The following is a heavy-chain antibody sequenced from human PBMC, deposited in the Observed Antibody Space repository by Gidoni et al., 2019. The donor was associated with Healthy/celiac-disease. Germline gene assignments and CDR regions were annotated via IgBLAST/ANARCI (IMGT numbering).Heavy chain of an antibody. CDR1: RSPFAVYT. CDR3: AKGRGGYDGTFDY. CDR2: ISWYGGST. Sequence: EVQLVESGGVVVQPRGSLRPSCAAARSPFAVYTMNWVRQAPGKGLEWVSRISWYGGSTYYADSVKGRFTISRDNSKNSLYLQMNSLRTEDTALYYCAKGRGGYDGTFDYWGQGTLVTVSS. V-gene: IGHV3-43*01. D-gene: IGHD5-12*01. J-gene: IGHJ4*02.